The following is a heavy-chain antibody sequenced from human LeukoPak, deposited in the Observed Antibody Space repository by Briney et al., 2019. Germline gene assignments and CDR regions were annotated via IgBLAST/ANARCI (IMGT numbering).Heavy chain of an antibody. CDR3: ARAAAGSFFDY. V-gene: IGHV4-59*12. Sequence: SETLSLTCTVSGGSMSSWYWSWIRQPPGTGLEWIGYIYHTGNTNYNPSLKSRATMSIDTSKNHFSLKLSSVTAADTAVYYCARAAAGSFFDYWGQGTLVTVSS. CDR1: GGSMSSWY. D-gene: IGHD6-13*01. CDR2: IYHTGNT. J-gene: IGHJ4*02.